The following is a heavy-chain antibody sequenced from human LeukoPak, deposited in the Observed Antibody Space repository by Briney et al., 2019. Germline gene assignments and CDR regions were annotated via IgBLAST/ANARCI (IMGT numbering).Heavy chain of an antibody. CDR3: ARVEATYYYDSSGYFDY. CDR1: GYTFTSYG. D-gene: IGHD3-22*01. J-gene: IGHJ4*02. Sequence: ASVKVSCKASGYTFTSYGISWVRQAPGQGLEWMGWISAYNGNTNYARKLQGRVTMTTDTSTSTAYMELSSLRSEDTAVYYCARVEATYYYDSSGYFDYWGQGTLVTVSS. V-gene: IGHV1-18*01. CDR2: ISAYNGNT.